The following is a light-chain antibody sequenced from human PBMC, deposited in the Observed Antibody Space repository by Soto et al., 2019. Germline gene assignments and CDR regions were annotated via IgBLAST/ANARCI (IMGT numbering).Light chain of an antibody. CDR3: QSYDSSLSGVV. CDR1: SSNIGAGYD. V-gene: IGLV1-40*01. Sequence: QSALTQPPSVSGAPGQRVTISCTGSSSNIGAGYDVHWYLHLPGTAPKLLIYGNNNRPSGVPDRFSGSKSGSSASLAITGLQAEDEADYYCQSYDSSLSGVVFGGGTQLTVL. J-gene: IGLJ2*01. CDR2: GNN.